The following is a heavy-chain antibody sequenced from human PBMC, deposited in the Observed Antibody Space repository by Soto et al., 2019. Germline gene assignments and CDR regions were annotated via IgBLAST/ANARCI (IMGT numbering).Heavy chain of an antibody. Sequence: EVQLLESGGGLVQPGGSLRLSCAASGFTFSSYAMSWVRQAPGKGLEWVSAISGSGGSTYYADSVKGRFTISRDNSKNTLYLQMNSLRAEDTAVYYCVKTISGYVQPSWFDPWGQGTLVTVSS. CDR1: GFTFSSYA. D-gene: IGHD5-12*01. J-gene: IGHJ5*02. V-gene: IGHV3-23*01. CDR3: VKTISGYVQPSWFDP. CDR2: ISGSGGST.